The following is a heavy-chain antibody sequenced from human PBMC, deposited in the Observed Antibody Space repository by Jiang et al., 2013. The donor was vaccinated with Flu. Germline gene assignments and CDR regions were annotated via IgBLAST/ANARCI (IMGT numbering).Heavy chain of an antibody. CDR3: AHHEAGSFALPWRTDY. Sequence: VKPTQTLTLTCTFSGFSLSTSGVGVGWIRQPPGKALEWLALIYWNDDKRYSPSLKSRLTITKDTSKNQVVLTMTNMDPVDTATYYCAHHEAGSFALPWRTDYWGQGTLVTVSS. CDR1: GFSLSTSGVG. CDR2: IYWNDDK. D-gene: IGHD3-16*01. V-gene: IGHV2-5*01. J-gene: IGHJ4*02.